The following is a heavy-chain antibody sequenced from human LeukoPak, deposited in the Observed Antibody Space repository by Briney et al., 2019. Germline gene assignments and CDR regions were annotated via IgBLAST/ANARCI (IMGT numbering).Heavy chain of an antibody. V-gene: IGHV3-48*01. CDR3: ARGRYYDFWSGPSPLDY. J-gene: IGHJ4*02. Sequence: GGSLRLSCAASGFTFSSYSMNWVRQAPGKGLEWVSYISSSSSTIYYADSVKGRFTISRDNAKNSLYLQMNSLRAEDTAVYYCARGRYYDFWSGPSPLDYWGQGTLVTVSS. CDR2: ISSSSSTI. D-gene: IGHD3-3*01. CDR1: GFTFSSYS.